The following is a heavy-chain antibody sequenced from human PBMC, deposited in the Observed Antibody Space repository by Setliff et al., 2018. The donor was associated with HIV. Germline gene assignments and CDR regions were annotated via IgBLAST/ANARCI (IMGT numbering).Heavy chain of an antibody. CDR2: INHSGST. V-gene: IGHV4-34*01. Sequence: SETLSLTCAVYGGSFSGSYWSWIRQPPGKDLEWIGEINHSGSTNYNPSLKSRVTISVDTSKTQFSLKLSSVIAADTAVYYCTSSTVAGLFDYWDQGAPVTVSS. CDR3: TSSTVAGLFDY. D-gene: IGHD6-19*01. CDR1: GGSFSGSY. J-gene: IGHJ4*02.